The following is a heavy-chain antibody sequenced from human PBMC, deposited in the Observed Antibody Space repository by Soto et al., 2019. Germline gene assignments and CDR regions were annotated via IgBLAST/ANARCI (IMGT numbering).Heavy chain of an antibody. D-gene: IGHD4-4*01. J-gene: IGHJ6*02. CDR1: GYTFTSYY. V-gene: IGHV1-46*01. Sequence: ASVKVSCKASGYTFTSYYMHWVRQAPGQGLEWMGIINPSGGSTSYAQKFQGRVTMTRDTSTGTVYMELSSLRSEDTAVYYCARGTVTTHYYYYGMDVWGQGTTVTVSS. CDR3: ARGTVTTHYYYYGMDV. CDR2: INPSGGST.